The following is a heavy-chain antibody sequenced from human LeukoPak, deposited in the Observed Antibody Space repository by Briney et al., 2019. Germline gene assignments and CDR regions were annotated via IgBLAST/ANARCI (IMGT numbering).Heavy chain of an antibody. CDR2: IRGSGET. J-gene: IGHJ5*02. Sequence: GSLRLSCAVSGFSARSYYMSWVRQAPGKGLEWVSLIRGSGETFYADSVKGRFSISRDDSKNTVYLQMNSLRIEDTAVYFCARDRAATQGWVEFDPWGQGTLVTVSS. CDR3: ARDRAATQGWVEFDP. CDR1: GFSARSYY. V-gene: IGHV3-66*03. D-gene: IGHD5-24*01.